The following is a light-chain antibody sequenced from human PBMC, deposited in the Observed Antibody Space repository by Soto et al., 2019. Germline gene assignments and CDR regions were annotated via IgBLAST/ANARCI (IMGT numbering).Light chain of an antibody. CDR3: QQRSNWPGT. CDR1: QSVSSY. J-gene: IGKJ4*01. V-gene: IGKV3-11*01. CDR2: DAS. Sequence: EIVLTQSPATLSLSPGERATLSCRASQSVSSYLAWYQQKPGQAPRLLIYDASNRATGSPARFSGSGSGTDFTLTISSLEPEDFAVYCCQQRSNWPGTFGGGTKVEIK.